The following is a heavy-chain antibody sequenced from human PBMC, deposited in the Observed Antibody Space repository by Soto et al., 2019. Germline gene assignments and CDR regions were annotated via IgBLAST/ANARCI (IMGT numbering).Heavy chain of an antibody. J-gene: IGHJ6*02. V-gene: IGHV3-23*01. CDR1: GFTFSSYA. D-gene: IGHD3-10*01. CDR3: AHFWGFGDQTPYYYGMDV. CDR2: ISGSGGST. Sequence: GGSLRLSCAASGFTFSSYAMSWVRQAPGKGLEWVSAISGSGGSTYYADYVKGRFTISRDNSKNTLYLQMNSLRAEDTAVYYFAHFWGFGDQTPYYYGMDVWGQGTTVTVSS.